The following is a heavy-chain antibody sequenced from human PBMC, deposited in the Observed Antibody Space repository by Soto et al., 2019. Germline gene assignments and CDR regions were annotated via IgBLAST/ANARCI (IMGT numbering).Heavy chain of an antibody. V-gene: IGHV1-69*01. CDR1: GGTFSSYA. Sequence: KISCKASGGTFSSYAISWVRQAPGQGLEWMGGIIPIFGTANYAQKFQGRVTITADESTSTAYMELSSLRSEDTAVYYCARDTTVTGYYFDYWGQGTLVTVSS. D-gene: IGHD4-17*01. J-gene: IGHJ4*02. CDR3: ARDTTVTGYYFDY. CDR2: IIPIFGTA.